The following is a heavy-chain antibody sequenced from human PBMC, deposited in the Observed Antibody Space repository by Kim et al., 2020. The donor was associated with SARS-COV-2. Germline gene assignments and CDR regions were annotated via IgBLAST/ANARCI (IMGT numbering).Heavy chain of an antibody. D-gene: IGHD3-3*01. V-gene: IGHV1-8*01. Sequence: ASVKVSCKASGYTFTSYDINWVRQATGQGLEWMGWMNPNSGNTGYALKFQGRVTMTRNTSIGTAYMELSSLRSEDTAVYYCAAWSGYSNDYWGQGTLVTVSS. CDR1: GYTFTSYD. CDR2: MNPNSGNT. CDR3: AAWSGYSNDY. J-gene: IGHJ4*02.